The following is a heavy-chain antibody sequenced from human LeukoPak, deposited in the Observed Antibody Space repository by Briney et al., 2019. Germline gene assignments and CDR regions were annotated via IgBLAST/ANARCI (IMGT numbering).Heavy chain of an antibody. J-gene: IGHJ4*02. V-gene: IGHV4-39*01. D-gene: IGHD3-22*01. Sequence: KASETLSLTCTVSGGSISSSSTYWGWIRQPPGKRLEWIGSIYYSGSTYYSPSIKSRVTISVDTSKNQFSLKLSSVTAADTAVYYCASQYDSSGYYYFDYWGQGTLVTVSS. CDR3: ASQYDSSGYYYFDY. CDR1: GGSISSSSTY. CDR2: IYYSGST.